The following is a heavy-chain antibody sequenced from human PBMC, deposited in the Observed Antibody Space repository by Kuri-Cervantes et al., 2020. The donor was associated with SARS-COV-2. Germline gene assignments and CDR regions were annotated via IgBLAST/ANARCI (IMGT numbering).Heavy chain of an antibody. CDR2: INHSGST. J-gene: IGHJ6*02. CDR3: ARKKVLKLGMDV. Sequence: ESLKISCAVYGWSFSGYYWSWIRQPPGKGLEWIGEINHSGSTNYNPSLKSRVTISVDTSKNQFSLKLSSVTAADTAVYYCARKKVLKLGMDVWGQGTTVTVSS. D-gene: IGHD3-10*01. CDR1: GWSFSGYY. V-gene: IGHV4-34*01.